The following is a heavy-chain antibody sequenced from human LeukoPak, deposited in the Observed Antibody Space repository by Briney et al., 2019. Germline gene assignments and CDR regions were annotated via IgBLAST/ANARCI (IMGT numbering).Heavy chain of an antibody. D-gene: IGHD6-6*01. CDR2: VTGSSSHI. CDR3: ARGSSSDY. CDR1: GFTFSSYS. Sequence: GGSLRLSCAASGFTFSSYSMNWVRQAPGKGLEWASSVTGSSSHIYYADSVKGRFTISRDNAEKSVYLQMNNLRGEDTAVYYCARGSSSDYWGQGTLVTVSS. V-gene: IGHV3-21*01. J-gene: IGHJ4*02.